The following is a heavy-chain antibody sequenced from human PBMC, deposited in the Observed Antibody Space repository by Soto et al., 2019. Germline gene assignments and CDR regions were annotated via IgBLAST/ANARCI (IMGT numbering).Heavy chain of an antibody. CDR2: ISSSSSAI. CDR3: ASQGGKYNWFDP. CDR1: GFTFSSYS. D-gene: IGHD3-16*01. J-gene: IGHJ5*02. Sequence: EVQLVESGGGLVQPGGSLRLSCAASGFTFSSYSMNWVRQAPGKGLEWVSYISSSSSAIYYADSVKGRFTISRDNAKNSLYLQLNSLRADDTTVHYCASQGGKYNWFDPWGQGTLVTVSS. V-gene: IGHV3-48*01.